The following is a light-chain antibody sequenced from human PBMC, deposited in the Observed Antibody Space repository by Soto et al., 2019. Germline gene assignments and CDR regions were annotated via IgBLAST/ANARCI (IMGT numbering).Light chain of an antibody. V-gene: IGKV1-33*01. J-gene: IGKJ4*01. Sequence: DIQMTQSPSSLSASVGDRVTITCQASQDISDYVKWYQQKPGKPPKVMIYDASNVEAGVPSRFSGSGSGTDFSFTISSLQPEDIATYYCQQYDNLPLTLGGGTKVDIK. CDR1: QDISDY. CDR2: DAS. CDR3: QQYDNLPLT.